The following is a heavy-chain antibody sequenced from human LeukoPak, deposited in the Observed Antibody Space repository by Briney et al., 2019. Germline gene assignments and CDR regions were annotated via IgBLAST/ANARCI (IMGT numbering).Heavy chain of an antibody. CDR3: ARERQRGIFDY. V-gene: IGHV4-39*07. CDR2: IYYSGST. J-gene: IGHJ4*02. Sequence: SETLSLTCTVSGGSISSSSYYWGWIRQPPGKGLEWIGSIYYSGSTYYNPSLKSRVTISVDTSKNQFSLKLSSVTAADTAVYYCARERQRGIFDYWGQGTLVTVSS. CDR1: GGSISSSSYY. D-gene: IGHD2-15*01.